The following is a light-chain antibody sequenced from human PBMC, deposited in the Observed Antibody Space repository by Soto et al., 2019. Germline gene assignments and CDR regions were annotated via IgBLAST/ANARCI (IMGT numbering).Light chain of an antibody. V-gene: IGLV2-14*01. CDR3: SSYTSSNTVV. Sequence: QSALTQPASVSGSPGQSIAISCTGTSRDVGGYNYVSWYQQHPGKAPKLLIYDVSARPSGVSNRFSGSKSDNTASLTITGLQAEDEADYYCSSYTSSNTVVFGGGTQLTVL. J-gene: IGLJ2*01. CDR2: DVS. CDR1: SRDVGGYNY.